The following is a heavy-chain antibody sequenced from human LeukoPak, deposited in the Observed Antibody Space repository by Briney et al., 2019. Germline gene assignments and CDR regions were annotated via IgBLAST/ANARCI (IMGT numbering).Heavy chain of an antibody. CDR1: GYTFTVYY. CDR2: INPYSGGT. Sequence: ASVKVSCKASGYTFTVYYMHWVRQAPGQGLEWMGRINPYSGGTNYAQKFQGRVTMTRDTSITTAYMELSSLRSEDTAVYYCARALQVGSTHFDYWGQGTLVTVSS. D-gene: IGHD2-15*01. J-gene: IGHJ4*02. CDR3: ARALQVGSTHFDY. V-gene: IGHV1-2*06.